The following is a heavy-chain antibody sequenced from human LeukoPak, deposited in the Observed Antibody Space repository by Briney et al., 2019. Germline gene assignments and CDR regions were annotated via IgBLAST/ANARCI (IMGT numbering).Heavy chain of an antibody. V-gene: IGHV4-34*01. CDR3: ARGLYCSSTSCPCDY. CDR1: GGSFSGYY. D-gene: IGHD2-2*01. CDR2: INHSGST. J-gene: IGHJ4*02. Sequence: SETLSLTCAVYGGSFSGYYWSWIRQPPGKGLEWIGEINHSGSTNYNPSLKSRATISVDTSKNQFSLKLSSVTAADTAVYYCARGLYCSSTSCPCDYWGQGTLVTVSS.